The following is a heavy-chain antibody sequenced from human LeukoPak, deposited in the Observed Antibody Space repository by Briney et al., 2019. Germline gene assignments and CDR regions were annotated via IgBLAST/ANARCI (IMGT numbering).Heavy chain of an antibody. V-gene: IGHV1-2*02. J-gene: IGHJ4*02. CDR2: INPNSGVT. D-gene: IGHD1-7*01. Sequence: ASVKVSCKASGYTFSGFYMNWLRQAPGQGPEWMGWINPNSGVTNYAQKFQGRVTMTRDTSITTAYMELSRLTSDDTAVHYCARDEFESTNYHFDYWGQGTLVTVSS. CDR3: ARDEFESTNYHFDY. CDR1: GYTFSGFY.